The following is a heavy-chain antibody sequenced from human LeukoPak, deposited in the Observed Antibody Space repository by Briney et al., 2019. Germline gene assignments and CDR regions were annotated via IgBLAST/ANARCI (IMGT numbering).Heavy chain of an antibody. J-gene: IGHJ4*02. CDR2: VPHTGGT. V-gene: IGHV4-4*02. D-gene: IGHD6-13*01. Sequence: SETLSLTCVVSGGSISSSNWWSWVRQSPGKGLEWIGEVPHTGGTIYNPSLKGRVTMSVDKSKNQFSLKLNSVTAADTAVYHCARVATTGLDSWGQGTLVAVSS. CDR3: ARVATTGLDS. CDR1: GGSISSSNW.